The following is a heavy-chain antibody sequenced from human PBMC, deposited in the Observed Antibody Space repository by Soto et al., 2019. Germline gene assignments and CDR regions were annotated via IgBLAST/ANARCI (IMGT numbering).Heavy chain of an antibody. D-gene: IGHD3-16*01. CDR3: ARGGKNSYGMDV. CDR1: GFSFSSYG. Sequence: PGESLKISCAASGFSFSSYGMHWVRQAPDKGLEWVANIWYDGRNKYYADSVKGRFTISRENSKNTFYLQMNSLRAEDTALYYCARGGKNSYGMDVWGQGTTVTVSS. V-gene: IGHV3-33*01. CDR2: IWYDGRNK. J-gene: IGHJ6*02.